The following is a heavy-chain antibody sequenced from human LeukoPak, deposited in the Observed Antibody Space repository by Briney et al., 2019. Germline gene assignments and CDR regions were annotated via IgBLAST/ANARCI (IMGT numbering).Heavy chain of an antibody. CDR2: IDPSGGNT. D-gene: IGHD6-13*01. Sequence: ASVKVSCKASADTFSTYLMHWVRQAPGQGLDWMGMIDPSGGNTDYAQKFQGRVTMTRNTSISTAYMELSSLRSEDTAVYYCAKVSPSGTAIDFDYWGQGTLVTVSS. V-gene: IGHV1-46*01. CDR1: ADTFSTYL. CDR3: AKVSPSGTAIDFDY. J-gene: IGHJ4*02.